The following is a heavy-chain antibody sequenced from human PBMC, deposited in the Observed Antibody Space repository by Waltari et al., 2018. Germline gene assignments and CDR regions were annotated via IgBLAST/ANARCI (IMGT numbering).Heavy chain of an antibody. Sequence: EVQLVESGGGFVQPGGSLRISCAASEFTFSRFWTSWVRRAPEKGLEWVANINEDGSRIYYLGSVKGRFTISRDNAKNSLSLQMDSVRVEDTGVYYWVRGIDGWGQGTLVTVSS. J-gene: IGHJ4*02. D-gene: IGHD3-9*01. V-gene: IGHV3-7*01. CDR1: EFTFSRFW. CDR3: VRGIDG. CDR2: INEDGSRI.